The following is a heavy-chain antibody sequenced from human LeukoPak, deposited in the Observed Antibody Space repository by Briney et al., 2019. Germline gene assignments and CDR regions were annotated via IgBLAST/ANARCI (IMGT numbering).Heavy chain of an antibody. J-gene: IGHJ4*02. D-gene: IGHD6-13*01. CDR2: IWYDGSNK. Sequence: PGRSLRLSCAASGFNFRSYGMHWVRQAPGKGLEWVAIIWYDGSNKYYADSVKGRFTISRDNSKNTLYLQMNSLRAEDTAVYYCARDTPHALSSSIDYWGQGTLVTVS. CDR1: GFNFRSYG. V-gene: IGHV3-33*01. CDR3: ARDTPHALSSSIDY.